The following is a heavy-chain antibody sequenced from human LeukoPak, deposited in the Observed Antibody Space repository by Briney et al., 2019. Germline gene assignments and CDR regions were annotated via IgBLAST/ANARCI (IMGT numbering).Heavy chain of an antibody. D-gene: IGHD3-9*01. CDR1: VGAISSYY. CDR2: LSKSWNT. CDR3: ARARYVNSFYAFDI. V-gene: IGHV4-59*01. Sequence: PSETLSLTFTCSVGAISSYYWSWIRLPPAKGLEWIGYLSKSWNTNYSPSLKSRVTIFGVTSKNQFFLKLSSVNAADTAVYYCARARYVNSFYAFDIWGQGTLVTVSS. J-gene: IGHJ3*02.